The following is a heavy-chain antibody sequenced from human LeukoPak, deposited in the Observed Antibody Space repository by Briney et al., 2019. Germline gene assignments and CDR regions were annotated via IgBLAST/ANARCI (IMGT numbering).Heavy chain of an antibody. Sequence: GGSLRLPCAASGFTFSNHWMHWVRQAPGKGLVWVSRINSDGITTTYADSVKGRFSISRDNAKNTLWLQMNSLRAEDTAVYYCARDREGNYYDSGGSDYWGQGTLVTVSS. CDR3: ARDREGNYYDSGGSDY. CDR2: INSDGITT. J-gene: IGHJ4*02. V-gene: IGHV3-74*01. D-gene: IGHD3-22*01. CDR1: GFTFSNHW.